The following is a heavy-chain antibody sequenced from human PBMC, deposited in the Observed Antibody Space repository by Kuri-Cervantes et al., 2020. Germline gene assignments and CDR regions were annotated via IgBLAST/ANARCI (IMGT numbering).Heavy chain of an antibody. Sequence: GGSLRLSGKGSGYSFTSYWIGWVRQMPGKGLEWMGIIYPGDSDTRYSPSFQGQVTISADRSINTAYLQWSSLKASDTAMYYCARGYCTSTTCYELDVWGKGTTVTVSS. CDR3: ARGYCTSTTCYELDV. D-gene: IGHD2-2*01. V-gene: IGHV5-51*01. CDR2: IYPGDSDT. CDR1: GYSFTSYW. J-gene: IGHJ6*04.